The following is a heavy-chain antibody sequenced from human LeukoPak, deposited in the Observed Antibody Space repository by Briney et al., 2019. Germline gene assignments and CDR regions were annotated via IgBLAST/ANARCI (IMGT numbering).Heavy chain of an antibody. CDR1: GYTFTGYY. V-gene: IGHV1-2*02. D-gene: IGHD2-15*01. CDR2: INPNSGGT. Sequence: ASVKVSCKASGYTFTGYYMHWVRQAPGQGLEWMGWINPNSGGTNYAQKFQGRVTMTRDTSISTAYMELSRLRSDDTAVCYCARAYEVVGDFDYWGQGTLVTVSS. CDR3: ARAYEVVGDFDY. J-gene: IGHJ4*02.